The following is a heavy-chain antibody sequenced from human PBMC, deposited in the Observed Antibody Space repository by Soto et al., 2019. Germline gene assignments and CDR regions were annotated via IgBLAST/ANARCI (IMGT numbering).Heavy chain of an antibody. Sequence: QITLKESAPTRVKPTQTLTLTYTFSGFSLTSRPMGVGWIRQPPGKALEWLAFIYWDDDKRYSPSLRSRLTITKDTSGNQVVLTMTNMDPVDTATYYCAHRLSGYNWNGGYFDYWGQGALVTVSS. V-gene: IGHV2-5*02. CDR2: IYWDDDK. CDR1: GFSLTSRPMG. J-gene: IGHJ4*02. CDR3: AHRLSGYNWNGGYFDY. D-gene: IGHD1-1*01.